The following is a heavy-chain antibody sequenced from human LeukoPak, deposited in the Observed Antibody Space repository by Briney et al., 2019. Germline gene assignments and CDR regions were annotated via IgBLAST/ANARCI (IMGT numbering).Heavy chain of an antibody. CDR2: ISGDGTRT. CDR1: GFTFDDYA. J-gene: IGHJ3*02. D-gene: IGHD6-13*01. Sequence: PGGSLRLSCAASGFTFDDYAMHWVRQAPGKGLEWVSLISGDGTRTYYADSVKGRLTISRDNSKNSLYLQMNSLRTEDTALYYCARDNVIAAAGTLSASDIWGQGTMVTVSS. V-gene: IGHV3-43*02. CDR3: ARDNVIAAAGTLSASDI.